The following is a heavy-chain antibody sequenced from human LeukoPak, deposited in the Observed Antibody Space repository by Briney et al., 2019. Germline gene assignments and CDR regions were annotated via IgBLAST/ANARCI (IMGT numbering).Heavy chain of an antibody. J-gene: IGHJ5*02. D-gene: IGHD4-17*01. CDR2: IYYSGST. CDR3: ARLKHDYGDYWFDP. V-gene: IGHV4-39*01. Sequence: SETLSLTCTVSGGSISSSSYYWGWTRQPPGKGLEWIGSIYYSGSTYYNPSLKSRVTISVDTSKNQFSLKLSPVTAADTAVYYCARLKHDYGDYWFDPWGQGTLVTVSS. CDR1: GGSISSSSYY.